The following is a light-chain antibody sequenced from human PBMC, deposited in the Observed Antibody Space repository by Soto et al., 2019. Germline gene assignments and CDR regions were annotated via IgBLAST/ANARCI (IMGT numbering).Light chain of an antibody. J-gene: IGKJ5*01. Sequence: EIGLTQSPGTLSLSPGERVTLSCRASQSVSSNYLAWYQQKPGQAPRLLIYDASNRATGIPARFSGSGSGTDFTLTISSLEPEDFAVYYCQQRSNWPPLISFGQGTRLEIK. CDR3: QQRSNWPPLIS. CDR1: QSVSSNY. CDR2: DAS. V-gene: IGKV3-11*01.